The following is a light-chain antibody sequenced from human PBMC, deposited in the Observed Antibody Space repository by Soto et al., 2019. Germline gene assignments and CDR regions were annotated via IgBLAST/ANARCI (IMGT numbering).Light chain of an antibody. V-gene: IGLV2-14*01. CDR3: SSYTSSSTLG. Sequence: QSALTQPASVSGSPGQSITISCTGTSSDVGGYNYVSWYQQHPGKAPKLMTYDVSNRPSGVSNRFSGSKSGNTASLTISGLQAEDEADYYCSSYTSSSTLGFGGGTKVTVL. J-gene: IGLJ2*01. CDR2: DVS. CDR1: SSDVGGYNY.